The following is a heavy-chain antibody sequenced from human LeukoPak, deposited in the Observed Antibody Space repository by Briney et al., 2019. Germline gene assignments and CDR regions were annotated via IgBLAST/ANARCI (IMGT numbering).Heavy chain of an antibody. D-gene: IGHD2-2*01. J-gene: IGHJ4*02. CDR2: IYYSGST. Sequence: PSETLSLTRTVSGGSISSYYWSWIRQPPGKGLEWIGYIYYSGSTNYNPSLKSRVTISVDTSKNQFYLKLSSVTAADTAVYYCARVGYCSSTSCYGLAFDYWGQGTLVTVSS. CDR1: GGSISSYY. CDR3: ARVGYCSSTSCYGLAFDY. V-gene: IGHV4-59*01.